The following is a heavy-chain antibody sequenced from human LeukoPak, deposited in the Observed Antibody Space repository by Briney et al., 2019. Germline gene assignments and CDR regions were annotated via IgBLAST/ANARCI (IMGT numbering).Heavy chain of an antibody. CDR1: GFAVFSNY. CDR2: ISSTSIYI. J-gene: IGHJ4*02. V-gene: IGHV3-21*01. CDR3: ARAPYYYYDSGSGTRVTGNPDY. D-gene: IGHD3-10*01. Sequence: GGSLRLSCAASGFAVFSNYMNWVRQAPGKGLEWVSSISSTSIYIYYADSVKGRFTISRDNAKNSLYLQMNSLRAEDTALYYCARAPYYYYDSGSGTRVTGNPDYWGQGTLVTVSS.